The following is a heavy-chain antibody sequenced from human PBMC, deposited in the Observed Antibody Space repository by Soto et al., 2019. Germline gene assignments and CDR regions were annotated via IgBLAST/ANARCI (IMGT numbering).Heavy chain of an antibody. CDR1: GCTFSSYA. Sequence: GSLGLSGAASGCTFSSYAMSWVRQAPGKGLEWVSAISGSGGSTYYADSVKGRFTISRDNSKNTLYLQMNSLRAEDTDVYYCAKAVWGYPTLWGQGTLVTVYS. J-gene: IGHJ4*02. D-gene: IGHD3-16*01. CDR3: AKAVWGYPTL. V-gene: IGHV3-23*01. CDR2: ISGSGGST.